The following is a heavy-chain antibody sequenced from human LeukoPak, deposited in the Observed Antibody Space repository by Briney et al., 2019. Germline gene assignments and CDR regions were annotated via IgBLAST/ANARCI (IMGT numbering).Heavy chain of an antibody. Sequence: PGGSLRLSCAASGFTFDDYTMHWVRQAPGKGLEWVSLISWDGGSTYYADSVKGRFTISRDNSKNSLYLRMNSLRTEDTALYYCAKDSRSGSYYRPEGEYYFDYWGQGTLVTVSS. J-gene: IGHJ4*02. CDR3: AKDSRSGSYYRPEGEYYFDY. CDR1: GFTFDDYT. V-gene: IGHV3-43*01. CDR2: ISWDGGST. D-gene: IGHD1-26*01.